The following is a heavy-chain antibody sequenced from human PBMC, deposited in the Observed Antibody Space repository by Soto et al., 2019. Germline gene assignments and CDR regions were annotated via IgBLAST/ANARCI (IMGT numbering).Heavy chain of an antibody. CDR3: ARDRLGLYMFRGVTGYYVMAV. Sequence: GGSLRLSCAASGFTFSSYAMHRVRQAPGKGLEWVAVISYDGSNKYYADSVKGRFTISRDNSKNTLYLQMNSLRAEDTAVYYCARDRLGLYMFRGVTGYYVMAVWGQGTTVTVSS. V-gene: IGHV3-30-3*01. D-gene: IGHD3-10*01. CDR1: GFTFSSYA. J-gene: IGHJ6*02. CDR2: ISYDGSNK.